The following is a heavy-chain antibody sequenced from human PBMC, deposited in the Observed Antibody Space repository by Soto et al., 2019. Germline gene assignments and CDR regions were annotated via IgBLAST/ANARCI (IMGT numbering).Heavy chain of an antibody. CDR3: AREAYCTNGVCYGIGY. Sequence: SETLSLTCTVSGGSISSGGYYWSWIRQHPGKGLEWIGYIYYSGSTYCNPSLKSRVTISVDTSKNQFSLKLSSVTAADTAVYYCAREAYCTNGVCYGIGYWGQGTLVTVSS. CDR1: GGSISSGGYY. CDR2: IYYSGST. J-gene: IGHJ4*02. V-gene: IGHV4-31*03. D-gene: IGHD2-8*01.